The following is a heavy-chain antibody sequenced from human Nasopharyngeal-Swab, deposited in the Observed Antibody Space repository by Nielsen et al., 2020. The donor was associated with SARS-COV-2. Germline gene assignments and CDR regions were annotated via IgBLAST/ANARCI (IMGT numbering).Heavy chain of an antibody. CDR3: ARDKRYGDYGGEGWFDP. V-gene: IGHV4-31*03. CDR1: GGSISSGGYY. D-gene: IGHD4-17*01. Sequence: SETLSLTCTVSGGSISSGGYYWSWIRQHPGKGLEWIGYIYYSGSTYYNPSLKGRVTISVDTSKNQFSLKLSSVTAADTAVYYCARDKRYGDYGGEGWFDPWGQGTLVTVSS. CDR2: IYYSGST. J-gene: IGHJ5*02.